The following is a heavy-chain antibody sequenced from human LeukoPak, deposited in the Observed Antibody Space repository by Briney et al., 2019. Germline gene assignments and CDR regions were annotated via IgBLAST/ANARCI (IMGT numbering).Heavy chain of an antibody. V-gene: IGHV3-30-3*01. CDR3: ARDMGSGWYTGLFWFDP. D-gene: IGHD6-19*01. CDR1: GFTFSSYA. CDR2: ISYDGSNK. J-gene: IGHJ5*02. Sequence: PGGSLRLSCAASGFTFSSYAMHWVRQAPGKGLEWVAVISYDGSNKYYADSVKGRFTISRDNSKNTLYLQMNSLRAEDTAVYYCARDMGSGWYTGLFWFDPWGQGTLVTVSS.